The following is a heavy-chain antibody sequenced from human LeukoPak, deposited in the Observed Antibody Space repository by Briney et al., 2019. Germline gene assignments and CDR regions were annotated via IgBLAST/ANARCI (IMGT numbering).Heavy chain of an antibody. Sequence: ASVKVSCKASGYTFTSYGISWVRQAPGQGLEWMGWISSYNGNTSYAQKFQGRVTMTRDMSTSTVYMELSSLRSEDTAVYYCARRAVAGTGSGWFDPWGQGTLVTVSS. J-gene: IGHJ5*02. CDR2: ISSYNGNT. CDR3: ARRAVAGTGSGWFDP. CDR1: GYTFTSYG. D-gene: IGHD6-19*01. V-gene: IGHV1-18*01.